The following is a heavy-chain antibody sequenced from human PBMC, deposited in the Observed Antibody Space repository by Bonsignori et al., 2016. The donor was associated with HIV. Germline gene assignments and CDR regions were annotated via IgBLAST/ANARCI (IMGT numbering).Heavy chain of an antibody. V-gene: IGHV1-2*02. Sequence: QVQLVQSGAGLEKPGASVRVSCEASGYSFSDTYMHWLRQAPGQGLEWMGCIRPDDGDTNYLQKFRGRVTMTRDTSIRTFYLDLSGLRADDTAVYYCAREDCPHGRCRKSFD. CDR1: GYSFSDTY. CDR2: IRPDDGDT. J-gene: IGHJ4*01. D-gene: IGHD2-8*01. CDR3: AREDCPHGRCRKSFD.